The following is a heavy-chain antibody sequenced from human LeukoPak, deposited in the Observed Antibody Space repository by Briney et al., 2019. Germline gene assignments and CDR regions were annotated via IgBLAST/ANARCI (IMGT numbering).Heavy chain of an antibody. CDR1: GYTFTSYG. V-gene: IGHV1-46*01. J-gene: IGHJ4*02. CDR2: INPSGGST. D-gene: IGHD5-18*01. Sequence: GASVKVSCKASGYTFTSYGISWVRQAPGQGLEWMGIINPSGGSTSYAQKFQGRVTMTRDTSTSTVYMELSSLKSEDTAVYYCAREEEGYSYYYWGQGTLVTVSS. CDR3: AREEEGYSYYY.